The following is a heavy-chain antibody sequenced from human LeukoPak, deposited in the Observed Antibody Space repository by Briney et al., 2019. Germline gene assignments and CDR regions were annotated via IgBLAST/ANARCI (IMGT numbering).Heavy chain of an antibody. V-gene: IGHV4-30-2*01. CDR2: IYHSGST. CDR1: GVSISSGGYS. Sequence: SETLSLTCAVSGVSISSGGYSWSWIRQPPGKGLEWIGYIYHSGSTYYNPSLKSRVTISVDRSKNQFSLKLSSVAAADTAVYYCARGDDYYDSSGLFDAFDIWGQGTMVTVSS. CDR3: ARGDDYYDSSGLFDAFDI. D-gene: IGHD3-22*01. J-gene: IGHJ3*02.